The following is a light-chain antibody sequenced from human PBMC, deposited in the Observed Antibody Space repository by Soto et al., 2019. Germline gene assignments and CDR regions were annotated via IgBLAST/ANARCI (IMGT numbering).Light chain of an antibody. CDR2: KAS. Sequence: DIQMTQSPSTLSASVGARVAITCRASQSISSWLAWYQQKPXKAPKLLXXKASSLESGVPSRFSGSGSGTEFTLTISSLQYEDFAAYYCQQYNNWHPWTFGQGTKVDIK. J-gene: IGKJ1*01. CDR1: QSISSW. CDR3: QQYNNWHPWT. V-gene: IGKV1-5*03.